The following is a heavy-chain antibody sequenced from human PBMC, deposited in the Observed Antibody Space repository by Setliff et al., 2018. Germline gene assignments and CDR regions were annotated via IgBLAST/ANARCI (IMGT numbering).Heavy chain of an antibody. Sequence: SETLSLTCAVSGGSISSSYYYWGWIRQPPGKGLEWIGSIHYSGSTYYKSSLKSRVTISLNTSKNQFSLILSSVTAADTAVYYCASYDSPSSSWDYWGQGTLVTVSS. CDR1: GGSISSSYYY. CDR2: IHYSGST. J-gene: IGHJ4*02. V-gene: IGHV4-39*07. D-gene: IGHD6-13*01. CDR3: ASYDSPSSSWDY.